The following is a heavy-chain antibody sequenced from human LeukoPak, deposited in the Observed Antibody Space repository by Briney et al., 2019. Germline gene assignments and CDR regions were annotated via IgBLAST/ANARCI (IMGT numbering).Heavy chain of an antibody. CDR1: GYSISSGYC. CDR2: IYHSGST. D-gene: IGHD2-2*01. V-gene: IGHV4-38-2*02. J-gene: IGHJ1*01. Sequence: SETLSLTCTVSGYSISSGYCWGWIRQPPGKGLEWIGSIYHSGSTYYNPSLKSRVTISVDTSKNQFSLKLSSVTAADTAVYYCARLFARYCSSTSCSGAEYFQHWGQGTLVTVSS. CDR3: ARLFARYCSSTSCSGAEYFQH.